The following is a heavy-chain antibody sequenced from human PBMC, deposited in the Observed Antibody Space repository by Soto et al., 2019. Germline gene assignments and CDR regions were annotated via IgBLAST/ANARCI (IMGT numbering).Heavy chain of an antibody. D-gene: IGHD3-22*01. V-gene: IGHV3-48*02. Sequence: GGSLRLSCAASGFSFKTYSMNWVRQAPGKGLEWVSYMSRSSSTISSADSEKGRFTISRDNAKNSLYLQMNSLRDEDTAVSYCARDPGYYDSSGYYYKAFDIWGQGTMVTVSS. CDR1: GFSFKTYS. CDR2: MSRSSSTI. J-gene: IGHJ3*02. CDR3: ARDPGYYDSSGYYYKAFDI.